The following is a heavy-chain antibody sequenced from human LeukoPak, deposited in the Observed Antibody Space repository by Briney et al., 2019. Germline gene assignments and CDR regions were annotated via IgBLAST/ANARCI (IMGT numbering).Heavy chain of an antibody. J-gene: IGHJ3*01. Sequence: GASVKVSCKASGYTFTAYYMHWVRQAPGQGLEWMGWINPNSGATKYTQKFQGRVTMTRDTSITTAYVELRRLRSDDTALYYCATEMGAVPTTVHAFDLWGQGTMVTVSS. D-gene: IGHD4/OR15-4a*01. V-gene: IGHV1-2*02. CDR2: INPNSGAT. CDR1: GYTFTAYY. CDR3: ATEMGAVPTTVHAFDL.